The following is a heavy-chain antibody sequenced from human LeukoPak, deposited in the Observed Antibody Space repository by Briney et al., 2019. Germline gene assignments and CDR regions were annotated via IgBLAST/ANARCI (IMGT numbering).Heavy chain of an antibody. CDR3: ARQILGSRHFDS. Sequence: GGSLRLSCAASGFTFDDYTMHWVRQAPGKGLEWVSLISWDGGSTYYADSVKGRFTISRDNSKNTLYLQVSSLRAEDTAVYYCARQILGSRHFDSWGQGTLVTVSS. V-gene: IGHV3-43*01. CDR1: GFTFDDYT. J-gene: IGHJ4*02. CDR2: ISWDGGST. D-gene: IGHD1-26*01.